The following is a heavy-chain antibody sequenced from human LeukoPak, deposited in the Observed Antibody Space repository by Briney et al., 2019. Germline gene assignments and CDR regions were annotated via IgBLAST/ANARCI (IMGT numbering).Heavy chain of an antibody. CDR2: IYYSGST. V-gene: IGHV4-39*01. J-gene: IGHJ6*03. CDR1: GGSISSSSYS. Sequence: SETLSLTCTVSGGSISSSSYSWGWIRPPPGKGLEWIGSIYYSGSTYYNPSLKSRVTISVATSKNQLSLKLSSVTAADTAVYYCARLPAVAGYYYYYYMDVWGKGTTVTVSS. CDR3: ARLPAVAGYYYYYYMDV. D-gene: IGHD6-19*01.